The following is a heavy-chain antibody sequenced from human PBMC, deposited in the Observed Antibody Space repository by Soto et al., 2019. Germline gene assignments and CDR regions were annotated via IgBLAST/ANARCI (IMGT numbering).Heavy chain of an antibody. Sequence: TLSLTCSVAGCSISSGGYSWSWIRQPPGKGLEWIGYIYHSGSTYYNPSLKSRVTISVDRSKNQFSLKLSSVTAADTAVYYCSSSSNYVWFDHWGQEPLVTVSS. CDR2: IYHSGST. D-gene: IGHD4-4*01. V-gene: IGHV4-30-2*01. CDR1: GCSISSGGYS. J-gene: IGHJ5*02. CDR3: SSSSNYVWFDH.